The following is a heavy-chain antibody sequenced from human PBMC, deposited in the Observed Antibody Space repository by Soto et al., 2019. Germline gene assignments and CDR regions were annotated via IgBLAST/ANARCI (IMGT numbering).Heavy chain of an antibody. Sequence: SETLSLTCTVSGDSISSSYWSWIRQSPGKGLEWIGYVHYSGGTKDNPSLNGRVSLSIDTSKNQFSLKLRSVAAADTAVYYCARGYYDSRGQSNTFDVWGQGTMVTVSS. CDR1: GDSISSSY. V-gene: IGHV4-59*01. CDR2: VHYSGGT. CDR3: ARGYYDSRGQSNTFDV. J-gene: IGHJ3*01. D-gene: IGHD3-22*01.